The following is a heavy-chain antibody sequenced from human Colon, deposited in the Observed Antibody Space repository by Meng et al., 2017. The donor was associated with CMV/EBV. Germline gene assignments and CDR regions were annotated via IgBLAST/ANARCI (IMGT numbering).Heavy chain of an antibody. CDR1: YTFTSYG. CDR2: ISAYNGNT. Sequence: YTFTSYGISWVRQAPGQGLEWMGWISAYNGNTNYAQKLQGRVTMTTDTSTSTAYMELRSLRSDDTAVYYCARELGYCSSTSCPGRFDPRGQGTLVTVSS. D-gene: IGHD2-2*01. CDR3: ARELGYCSSTSCPGRFDP. J-gene: IGHJ5*02. V-gene: IGHV1-18*01.